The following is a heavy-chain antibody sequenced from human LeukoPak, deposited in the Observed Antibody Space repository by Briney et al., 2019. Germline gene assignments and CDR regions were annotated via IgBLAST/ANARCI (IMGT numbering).Heavy chain of an antibody. CDR3: ARGGRRGPYSSSYGNFDY. Sequence: KPSETLSLTCAVYGGSFSGYYWSWIRQPPGKGLEWIGEFNHSGSTNYNPSLKSRVTISVDTSKNQFSLKLSSVTAADTAVYYCARGGRRGPYSSSYGNFDYWGQGTLVTVSS. V-gene: IGHV4-34*01. CDR2: FNHSGST. CDR1: GGSFSGYY. J-gene: IGHJ4*02. D-gene: IGHD6-6*01.